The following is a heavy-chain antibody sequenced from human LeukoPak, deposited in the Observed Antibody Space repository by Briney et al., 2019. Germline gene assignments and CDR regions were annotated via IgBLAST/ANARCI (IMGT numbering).Heavy chain of an antibody. V-gene: IGHV3-48*03. CDR3: ASHVRGY. CDR2: ISSRGATI. J-gene: IGHJ4*02. CDR1: GFTFSSYE. D-gene: IGHD3-10*01. Sequence: GGSLRLSCAASGFTFSSYEMNWVRQAPGKGLEWISYISSRGATIYNADSVKGRFTISRDNAKNSLYLQMNSLRAEDTAVYYCASHVRGYWGQGTLVTVSS.